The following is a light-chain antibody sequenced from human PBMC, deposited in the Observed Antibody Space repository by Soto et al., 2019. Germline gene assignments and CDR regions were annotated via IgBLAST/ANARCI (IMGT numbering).Light chain of an antibody. CDR3: QQRSNWLLIT. Sequence: EIVLTQSPATLSLSPGERATLSCRASQSVSSYLAWYQQKPGQAPRLLIYDASNRATGIPARFSGSGSGTDFTLTISSLESEDFAVYYCQQRSNWLLITFGQGTRLEIK. J-gene: IGKJ5*01. V-gene: IGKV3-11*01. CDR1: QSVSSY. CDR2: DAS.